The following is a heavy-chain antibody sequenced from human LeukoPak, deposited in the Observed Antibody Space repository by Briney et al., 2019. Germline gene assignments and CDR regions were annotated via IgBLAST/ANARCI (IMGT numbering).Heavy chain of an antibody. Sequence: PSETLSLTCTVSGGSISSYYWSWIRQPAGKGLEWIGRIYTSGSTNYNPSLKSRVTISVDTSKNQFSLKLSSVTAADTAVYYCARGPAITMIVVVITTINAFDIWGQGTMVTVSS. CDR1: GGSISSYY. V-gene: IGHV4-4*07. J-gene: IGHJ3*02. D-gene: IGHD3-22*01. CDR2: IYTSGST. CDR3: ARGPAITMIVVVITTINAFDI.